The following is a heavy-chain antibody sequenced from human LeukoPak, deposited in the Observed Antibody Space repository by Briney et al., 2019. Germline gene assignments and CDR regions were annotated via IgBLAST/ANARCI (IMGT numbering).Heavy chain of an antibody. CDR1: GFTFSSYW. Sequence: GGSLRLSCAASGFTFSSYWMSWVRQAPGEGLEWVANIKQDGSEKYYVDSVKGRFTISRDNAKNSLYLQMNSLRAEDTAVYYCARDQTTRGYYDFWSGYSSNYYYYYMDVWGKGTTVTVSS. J-gene: IGHJ6*03. CDR3: ARDQTTRGYYDFWSGYSSNYYYYYMDV. CDR2: IKQDGSEK. D-gene: IGHD3-3*01. V-gene: IGHV3-7*01.